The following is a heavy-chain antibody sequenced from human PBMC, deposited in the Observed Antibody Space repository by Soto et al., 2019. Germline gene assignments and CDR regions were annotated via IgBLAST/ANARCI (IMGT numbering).Heavy chain of an antibody. CDR2: IYYSGST. CDR3: ARHATQSSSWVDY. J-gene: IGHJ4*02. D-gene: IGHD6-13*01. CDR1: GGSISSSSYY. V-gene: IGHV4-39*01. Sequence: TSETLSLTCTVSGGSISSSSYYWGWIRQPPGKGLEWIGSIYYSGSTYYNPSLKSRVTISVDTSKNQFSLKLSSVTAADTAVYYCARHATQSSSWVDYRGQGTLVT.